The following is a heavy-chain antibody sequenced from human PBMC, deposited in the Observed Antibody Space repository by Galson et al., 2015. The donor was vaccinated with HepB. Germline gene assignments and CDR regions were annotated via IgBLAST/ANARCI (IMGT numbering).Heavy chain of an antibody. Sequence: SETLSLTCTVSGGSISHYHWSWIRQPAGKGLEWIGRISSTGSTDYNPSLKSRVTLSVDTSKNHFSLKLISVTAADTAIYYCARGAYGSVSPQDWFDPWGQGTLVTVSS. CDR3: ARGAYGSVSPQDWFDP. CDR1: GGSISHYH. CDR2: ISSTGST. J-gene: IGHJ5*02. V-gene: IGHV4-4*07. D-gene: IGHD3-10*01.